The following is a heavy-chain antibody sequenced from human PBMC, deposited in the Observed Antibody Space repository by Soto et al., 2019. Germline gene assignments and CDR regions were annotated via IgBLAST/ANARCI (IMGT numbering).Heavy chain of an antibody. CDR2: IWYDGSNK. CDR1: GFTFSSYG. J-gene: IGHJ6*02. CDR3: ARDLEDVVVVAATLDWKPPGAMDV. Sequence: QVQLVESGGGVVQPGRSLRLSCAASGFTFSSYGMHWVRQAPGKGLEWVAVIWYDGSNKYYADSVKGRFTISRDNSKNSLDLKMNSLRAEETAVYYCARDLEDVVVVAATLDWKPPGAMDVWGQGTTVTVSS. D-gene: IGHD2-15*01. V-gene: IGHV3-33*01.